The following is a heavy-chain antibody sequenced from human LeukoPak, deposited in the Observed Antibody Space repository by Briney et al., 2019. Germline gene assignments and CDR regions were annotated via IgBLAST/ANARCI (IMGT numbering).Heavy chain of an antibody. CDR2: ISWNSGSI. D-gene: IGHD4-17*01. CDR3: AAIRLDFYYYYMDV. J-gene: IGHJ6*03. Sequence: GRSLRLSCAASGFTFDDYAMHWVRQAPGKGLEWVSGISWNSGSIGYADSVKGRFTISRDNAKNSLYLQMNSLRAEDTAVYYWAAIRLDFYYYYMDVWGKGTTVTVSS. CDR1: GFTFDDYA. V-gene: IGHV3-9*01.